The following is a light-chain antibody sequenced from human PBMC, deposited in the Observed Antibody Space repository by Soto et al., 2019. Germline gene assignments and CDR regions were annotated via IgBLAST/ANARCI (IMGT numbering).Light chain of an antibody. CDR1: QSISSN. CDR2: AIS. CDR3: QQYKNWPPIT. J-gene: IGKJ5*01. V-gene: IGKV3-15*01. Sequence: EIVLTQSPATLSVSPGERATLSCRASQSISSNLAWYQQKPGQAPRLLIYAISTRATGLPARFSGSGSGTDFTLTISSLQSEDCAVYYCQQYKNWPPITFGQGTRLEIK.